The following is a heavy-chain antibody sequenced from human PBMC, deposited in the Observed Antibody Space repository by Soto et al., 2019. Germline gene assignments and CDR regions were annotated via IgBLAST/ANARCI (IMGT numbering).Heavy chain of an antibody. Sequence: QVQLVESGGGVVQPGRSLRLSCAASGFTFSSYGMHWVRQAPGKGLEWVAVIWYDGSNKYYADSVKGRFTISRDNSKNTLYLQMNSLRAEDTAVYYCARTLRGDYDILTGYTFDYWGQGTLVTVSS. CDR3: ARTLRGDYDILTGYTFDY. V-gene: IGHV3-33*01. D-gene: IGHD3-9*01. J-gene: IGHJ4*02. CDR2: IWYDGSNK. CDR1: GFTFSSYG.